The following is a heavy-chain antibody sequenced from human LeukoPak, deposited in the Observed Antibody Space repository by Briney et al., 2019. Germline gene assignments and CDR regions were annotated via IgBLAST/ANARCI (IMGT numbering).Heavy chain of an antibody. CDR2: IYYSGST. J-gene: IGHJ4*02. D-gene: IGHD2-2*01. V-gene: IGHV4-59*01. Sequence: SETLSLTCTVSGGSISSYYWSWIRQPPGKGLEWIGYIYYSGSTNYNPSLKSRVAMSLYTSKSQFSLRLRSVTAADTALYFCAGDGYCSSASCFAPLFDWWGRGILVTVSS. CDR1: GGSISSYY. CDR3: AGDGYCSSASCFAPLFDW.